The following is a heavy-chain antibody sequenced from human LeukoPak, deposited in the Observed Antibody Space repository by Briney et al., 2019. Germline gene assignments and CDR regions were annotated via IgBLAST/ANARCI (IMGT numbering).Heavy chain of an antibody. D-gene: IGHD3-9*01. Sequence: SVKVSCKASGGTFSSYAISWVRQAPGQGLEWMGGIIPIFCTANYAQKFPGRVTIATDESTSTAYMELSSLRSEDTAVYYCATTGSTAYFDYWGQGTLVTASS. CDR2: IIPIFCTA. CDR1: GGTFSSYA. J-gene: IGHJ4*02. V-gene: IGHV1-69*05. CDR3: ATTGSTAYFDY.